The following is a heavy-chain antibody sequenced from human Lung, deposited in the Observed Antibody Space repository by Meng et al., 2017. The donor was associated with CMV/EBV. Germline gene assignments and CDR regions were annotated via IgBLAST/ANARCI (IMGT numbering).Heavy chain of an antibody. CDR2: IYPHNGGT. J-gene: IGHJ4*02. CDR3: ARGRRVGNTAFDY. CDR1: CDTLIDFF. V-gene: IGHV1-2*06. D-gene: IGHD1-26*01. Sequence: CAVSCDTLIDFFIHWVRQAPGQRLEWMGRIYPHNGGTRFAQRFQDRVTVTWDTSISTAYMELRNLRSDDTAAYYCARGRRVGNTAFDYWGQGTLVTVSS.